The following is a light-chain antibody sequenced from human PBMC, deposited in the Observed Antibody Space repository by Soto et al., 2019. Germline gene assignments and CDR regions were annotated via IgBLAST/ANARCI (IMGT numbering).Light chain of an antibody. J-gene: IGKJ2*01. CDR2: GAS. V-gene: IGKV3-20*01. CDR1: QTMNSNY. Sequence: EVVLTQSPGTLSLSPGERAILSCRASQTMNSNYLAWYQQKPGQAPRLLIFGASRRATGIPDRFIGSGSGTDFTLTISRLEPEDIAVYYCQQSGGSLYTFGQGTKVEIK. CDR3: QQSGGSLYT.